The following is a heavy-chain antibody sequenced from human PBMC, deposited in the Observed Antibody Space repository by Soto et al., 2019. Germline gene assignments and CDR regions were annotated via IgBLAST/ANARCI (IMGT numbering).Heavy chain of an antibody. CDR2: ISNSGDST. V-gene: IGHV3-23*01. D-gene: IGHD3-16*01. Sequence: EVQLLESGGGLVQPGGSLRLSCAASAFTFSSSAMTWVRQAPGKGLEWVSTISNSGDSTYYVDSVKGRFTISRDDSKNTVFLQMRGLRAEDTAMYYCVKGGWGTVVDYWGQGTLVTVSS. J-gene: IGHJ4*02. CDR3: VKGGWGTVVDY. CDR1: AFTFSSSA.